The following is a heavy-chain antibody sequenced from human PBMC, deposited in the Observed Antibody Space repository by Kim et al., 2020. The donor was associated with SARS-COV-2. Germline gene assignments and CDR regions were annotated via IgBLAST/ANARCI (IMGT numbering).Heavy chain of an antibody. J-gene: IGHJ5*01. D-gene: IGHD1-26*01. V-gene: IGHV1-18*04. CDR1: GYTFTEYS. CDR3: ARGGRGLHGNYFLFPVDS. Sequence: ASVKVSCKTSGYTFTEYSITWVRQAPGQGLEWMGWISAYNGNTNYAQKFQGRVTMTTDTSTSTAYMELRSLRSDDTAVYYCARGGRGLHGNYFLFPVDSWGRGPVDPV. CDR2: ISAYNGNT.